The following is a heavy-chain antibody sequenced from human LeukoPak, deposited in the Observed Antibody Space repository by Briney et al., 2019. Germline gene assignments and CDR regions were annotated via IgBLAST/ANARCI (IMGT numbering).Heavy chain of an antibody. CDR3: ARVLTISIGPQYNWFDP. V-gene: IGHV4-59*01. J-gene: IGHJ5*02. Sequence: PSETLSLTCTVSGGSISSYYWSWIRQPPGKGLEGIGYIYYSGSTNYNPSLKSRVTISVDTSKNQFSLKLSSVTAADTAVYYCARVLTISIGPQYNWFDPWGQGTLVTVSS. CDR2: IYYSGST. CDR1: GGSISSYY. D-gene: IGHD2-21*01.